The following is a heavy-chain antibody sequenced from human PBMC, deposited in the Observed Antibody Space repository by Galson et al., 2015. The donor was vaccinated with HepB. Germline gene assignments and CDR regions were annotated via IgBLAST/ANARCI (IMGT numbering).Heavy chain of an antibody. CDR1: GGSISSYY. CDR2: IYYSGST. V-gene: IGHV4-59*12. CDR3: ARVGTGGVGY. Sequence: QVQLQESGPGLVKPSETLSLTCTVSGGSISSYYWSWIRQPPGKGLEWIGYIYYSGSTNYNPSLKSRVTISVDTSKNQFSLKLSSVTAADTAVYYCARVGTGGVGYWGQGTLVTVSS. J-gene: IGHJ4*02. D-gene: IGHD2-8*02.